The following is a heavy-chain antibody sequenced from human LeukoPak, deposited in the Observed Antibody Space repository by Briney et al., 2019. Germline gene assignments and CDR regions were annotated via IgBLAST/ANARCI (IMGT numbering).Heavy chain of an antibody. CDR2: IYTSGST. Sequence: SETLSLTCTVSGGSISSYYWSWIRPPAGKGLEWIGRIYTSGSTNYNPSLKSRVTMSVDTSRNQFSLKLSSVTAADTAVYYCARATVIVGANYYYYMDVWGKGTTVTVSS. CDR1: GGSISSYY. CDR3: ARATVIVGANYYYYMDV. J-gene: IGHJ6*03. V-gene: IGHV4-4*07. D-gene: IGHD1-26*01.